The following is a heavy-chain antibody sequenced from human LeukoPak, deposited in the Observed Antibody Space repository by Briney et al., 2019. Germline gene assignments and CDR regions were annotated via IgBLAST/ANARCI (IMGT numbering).Heavy chain of an antibody. V-gene: IGHV3-7*05. Sequence: GGSLRLSCAPSGFTFDSYWMSWVRQAPGKGLEWVANIKEDGSEKYYVDSVKGRFTISRDNAKNSVYLQMKSLRAEDTAMYYCAREIGSAARGRWGQGTLVIVS. D-gene: IGHD6-13*01. CDR1: GFTFDSYW. CDR3: AREIGSAARGR. CDR2: IKEDGSEK. J-gene: IGHJ4*02.